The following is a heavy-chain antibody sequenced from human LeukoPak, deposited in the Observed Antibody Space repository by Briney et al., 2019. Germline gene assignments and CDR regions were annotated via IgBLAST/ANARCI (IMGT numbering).Heavy chain of an antibody. CDR2: ISAYNGNT. D-gene: IGHD6-13*01. CDR1: GYTFTSYG. J-gene: IGHJ4*02. V-gene: IGHV1-18*01. CDR3: ARGHGSWSSDY. Sequence: ASVKVSCKASGYTFTSYGISWVRQAPGQGLEWMAWISAYNGNTNYAQKLQGRVTMTTAKSTNTAYMDLRSLRSYDTAVYYCARGHGSWSSDYWGQGTLVTVSS.